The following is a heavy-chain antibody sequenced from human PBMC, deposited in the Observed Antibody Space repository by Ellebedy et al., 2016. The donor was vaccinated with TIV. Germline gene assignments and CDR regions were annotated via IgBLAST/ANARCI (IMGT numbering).Heavy chain of an antibody. CDR3: AKEDYGDYGWFFDC. CDR2: VSGSGGET. Sequence: GESLKISCAASGFVFSNHAMTWVRPAPGKGLEWVSGVSGSGGETFYADSVKGRFTISRDNSKNTLYLQLNSLSAEDTAVYYCAKEDYGDYGWFFDCWGQGTLVTVSS. CDR1: GFVFSNHA. V-gene: IGHV3-23*01. J-gene: IGHJ4*02. D-gene: IGHD4-17*01.